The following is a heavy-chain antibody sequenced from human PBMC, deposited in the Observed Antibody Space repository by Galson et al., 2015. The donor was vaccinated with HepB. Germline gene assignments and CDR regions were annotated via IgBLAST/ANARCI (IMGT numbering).Heavy chain of an antibody. CDR2: ISSSSSYT. CDR3: ARGMVRGPKGANY. J-gene: IGHJ4*02. V-gene: IGHV3-11*05. CDR1: GFTFSDYY. D-gene: IGHD3-10*01. Sequence: SLRLSCAASGFTFSDYYMSWIRQAPGKGLEWVSYISSSSSYTNYADSVKGRFTISRDNAKNSLYLQMNSLRAEDTAVYYCARGMVRGPKGANYWGQGTLVTVSS.